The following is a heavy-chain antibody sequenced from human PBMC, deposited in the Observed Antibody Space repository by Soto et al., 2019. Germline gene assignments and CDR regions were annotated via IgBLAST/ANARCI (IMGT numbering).Heavy chain of an antibody. Sequence: EVQLVESGGGLVQPGGSLRLSCVVSGFTLSDHYMDWVRQAPGKGLEWVGRTRNKASSYTTEYAASVKGRFTISREDSKNSLFLQMNSPKPEDTSVYYCARVVANFWYFDLWGRGTLVTVSS. V-gene: IGHV3-72*01. CDR2: TRNKASSYTT. CDR3: ARVVANFWYFDL. J-gene: IGHJ2*01. CDR1: GFTLSDHY.